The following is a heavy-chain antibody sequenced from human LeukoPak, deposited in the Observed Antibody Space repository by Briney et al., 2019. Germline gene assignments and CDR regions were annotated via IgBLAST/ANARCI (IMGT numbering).Heavy chain of an antibody. CDR1: GYSISSGYY. Sequence: SETLSLTCTVYGYSISSGYYWGWIRQPLGKGLEWIGSIYHSGSTYYNPSLKSRVTISVDTSKNQFSLKLSSVTAADTAVYYCARYCSGGSCYSSNVDYWGQGTLVTVSS. CDR3: ARYCSGGSCYSSNVDY. CDR2: IYHSGST. V-gene: IGHV4-38-2*02. J-gene: IGHJ4*02. D-gene: IGHD2-15*01.